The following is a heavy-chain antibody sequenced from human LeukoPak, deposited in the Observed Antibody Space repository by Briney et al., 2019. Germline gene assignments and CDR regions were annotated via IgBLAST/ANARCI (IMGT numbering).Heavy chain of an antibody. D-gene: IGHD1-7*01. Sequence: SETLSLTCSVSGGSISSSSYYWGWIRQPPGKGLEWIGSIYYSGSTYYNPSLKSRVTIFEDTSKNQFSLKLSSVTAADTAVYYCARLPNNWNYVRYYYYYMDVWGKGTTVTVSS. CDR2: IYYSGST. J-gene: IGHJ6*03. V-gene: IGHV4-39*01. CDR1: GGSISSSSYY. CDR3: ARLPNNWNYVRYYYYYMDV.